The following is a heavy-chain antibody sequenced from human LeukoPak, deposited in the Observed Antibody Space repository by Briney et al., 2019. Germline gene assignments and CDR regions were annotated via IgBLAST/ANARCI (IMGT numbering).Heavy chain of an antibody. CDR1: GYTFTNYG. V-gene: IGHV1-18*01. CDR3: ARRSHFTMVRGDDAFDI. CDR2: ISGYNANT. D-gene: IGHD3-10*01. Sequence: ASVKVSCKASGYTFTNYGISWMRQAPGQGLKWMGWISGYNANTNYAQNLQGRVTMTTDTSTSTAYMELRSLRSDDTAVYYCARRSHFTMVRGDDAFDIWGQGTMVTVSS. J-gene: IGHJ3*02.